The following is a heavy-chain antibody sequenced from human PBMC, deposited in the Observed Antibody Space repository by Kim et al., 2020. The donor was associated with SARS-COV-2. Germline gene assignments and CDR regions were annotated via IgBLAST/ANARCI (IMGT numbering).Heavy chain of an antibody. CDR3: ARVGIAAAGYPFDY. V-gene: IGHV3-53*04. Sequence: AASVKGRFTISRHNSKNTLYLQMNSLRAEDTAVYYCARVGIAAAGYPFDYWGQGTLVTVSS. D-gene: IGHD6-13*01. J-gene: IGHJ4*02.